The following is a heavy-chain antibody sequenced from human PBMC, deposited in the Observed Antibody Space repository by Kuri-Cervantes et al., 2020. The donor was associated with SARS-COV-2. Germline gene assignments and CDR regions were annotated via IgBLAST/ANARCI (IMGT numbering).Heavy chain of an antibody. J-gene: IGHJ5*02. CDR3: ARHPGTGGGATRPPPNWFDP. CDR2: IYYSGST. D-gene: IGHD1-26*01. V-gene: IGHV4-39*01. CDR1: GGSISSSSYY. Sequence: ESLKISCAASGGSISSSSYYWGWIRQPPGKGLEWIGSIYYSGSTYYNPSLKSRVTISVDTSKNQFSLKLSSVTAADTAVYYCARHPGTGGGATRPPPNWFDPWGQGTLVTVSS.